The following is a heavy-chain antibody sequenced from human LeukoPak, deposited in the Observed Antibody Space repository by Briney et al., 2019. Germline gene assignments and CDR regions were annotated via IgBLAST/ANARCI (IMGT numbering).Heavy chain of an antibody. Sequence: GGSLRLSCAASGFTFSSYNIHWVHQAPGKGLEWVAFIQNDATNKYYAESVKGRFTASRDNSKNTSFLQMIDLRPEDTAVYYCARVLAGLWYFDLWGRGTLVTVSS. CDR2: IQNDATNK. CDR3: ARVLAGLWYFDL. CDR1: GFTFSSYN. J-gene: IGHJ2*01. D-gene: IGHD2-15*01. V-gene: IGHV3-30*02.